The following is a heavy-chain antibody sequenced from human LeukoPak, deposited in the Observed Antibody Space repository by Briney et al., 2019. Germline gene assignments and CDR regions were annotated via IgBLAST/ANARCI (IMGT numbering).Heavy chain of an antibody. V-gene: IGHV1-8*01. CDR2: MNPNSGNT. J-gene: IGHJ4*02. D-gene: IGHD3-9*01. CDR3: ARGLRGILTGYQSGPPDY. CDR1: GYTFTSYD. Sequence: ASVKVSCKASGYTFTSYDINWVRQATGQGLEWMGWMNPNSGNTGCAQKFQGRVTMTRNTSISTAYMELSSLRSEDTAVYYCARGLRGILTGYQSGPPDYWGQGTLVTVSS.